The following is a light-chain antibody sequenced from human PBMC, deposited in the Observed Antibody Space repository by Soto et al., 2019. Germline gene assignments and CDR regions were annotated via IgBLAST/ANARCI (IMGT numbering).Light chain of an antibody. CDR2: DVR. Sequence: QSVLTQPASVSGSPGQSITISCTGTSSDVGGYNYVSWYQQHPGKAPKLMIYDVRNRPSGVSNRFSGSKSGNTASLTISGLQAEDEADYYCRSYTSSSTLVVFGGGTKLTVL. V-gene: IGLV2-14*01. J-gene: IGLJ2*01. CDR3: RSYTSSSTLVV. CDR1: SSDVGGYNY.